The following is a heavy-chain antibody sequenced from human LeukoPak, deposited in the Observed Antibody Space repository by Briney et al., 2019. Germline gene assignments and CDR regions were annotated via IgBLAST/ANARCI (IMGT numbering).Heavy chain of an antibody. Sequence: PSETLSLTCTVSGGSISSYYWSWIRRPPGKGLEWIGYIYYSGSTNYNPSLKSRVTISVDTSKNQFSLKLSSVTAADTAVYYCARTTVTKYYFDYWGQGTLVTVSS. CDR2: IYYSGST. J-gene: IGHJ4*02. CDR1: GGSISSYY. V-gene: IGHV4-59*01. CDR3: ARTTVTKYYFDY. D-gene: IGHD4-17*01.